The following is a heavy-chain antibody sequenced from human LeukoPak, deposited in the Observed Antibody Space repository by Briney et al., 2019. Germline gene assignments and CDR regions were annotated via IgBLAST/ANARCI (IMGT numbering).Heavy chain of an antibody. V-gene: IGHV4-34*01. CDR2: INHSGST. Sequence: SETLSLTCAVYGGSFSGYYWSWIRQPPGKGLEWIGEINHSGSTNYNPSLKSRVTISVATSKNQFSLKLSSVTASDTAVYYCARVPVPSDILGRYFDLWGRGTLVTVSS. J-gene: IGHJ2*01. CDR1: GGSFSGYY. D-gene: IGHD3-9*01. CDR3: ARVPVPSDILGRYFDL.